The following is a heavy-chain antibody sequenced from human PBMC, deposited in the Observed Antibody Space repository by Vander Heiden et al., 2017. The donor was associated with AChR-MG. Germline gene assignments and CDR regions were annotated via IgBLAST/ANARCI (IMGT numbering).Heavy chain of an antibody. Sequence: QVQLQESGPGLVKPSETLSLTCAVSGYSISSGYYWGWIRQPPGKGLEWIGSIYHSGSTYYNPSLKSRVTISVDTSKNQFSLKLSSVTAADTAVYYCARDDAFDIWGQGTMVTVSS. CDR3: ARDDAFDI. J-gene: IGHJ3*02. CDR2: IYHSGST. CDR1: GYSISSGYY. V-gene: IGHV4-38-2*02.